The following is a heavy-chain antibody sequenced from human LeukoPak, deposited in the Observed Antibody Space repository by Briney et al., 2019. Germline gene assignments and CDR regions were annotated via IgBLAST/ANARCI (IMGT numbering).Heavy chain of an antibody. CDR2: INPSGGST. V-gene: IGHV1-46*01. CDR1: GYTFTDYY. D-gene: IGHD1-26*01. CDR3: ATGGSGSFPY. Sequence: ASVKVSCKASGYTFTDYYIHWVRQAPGQGLEWLGIINPSGGSTSYAQKFQGRVTMTRDTSASTVYMELSSLRSEDTAVYYCATGGSGSFPYWGQGTLVTVSS. J-gene: IGHJ4*02.